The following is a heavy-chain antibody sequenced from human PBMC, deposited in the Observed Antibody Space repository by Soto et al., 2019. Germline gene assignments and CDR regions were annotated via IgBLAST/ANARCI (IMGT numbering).Heavy chain of an antibody. D-gene: IGHD6-19*01. CDR2: IYYSGST. V-gene: IGHV4-39*01. CDR3: ASSDSSGWYPDYYYGMDV. Sequence: SETLSLTCTVSGGSISSSSYYWGWIRQPPGKGLEWIGSIYYSGSTYYNPSLKSRVTISVDTSKSQFSLKLSSVTAADTAVYYCASSDSSGWYPDYYYGMDVWGQGTTVTVSS. CDR1: GGSISSSSYY. J-gene: IGHJ6*02.